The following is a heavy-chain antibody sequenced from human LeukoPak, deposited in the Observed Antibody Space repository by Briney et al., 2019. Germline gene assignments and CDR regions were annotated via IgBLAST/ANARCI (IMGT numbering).Heavy chain of an antibody. CDR1: GGSISSYY. D-gene: IGHD3-22*01. CDR3: ARSGFDSSGYYRFDY. CDR2: IYYSGST. J-gene: IGHJ4*02. Sequence: SETLSLTCTVSGGSISSYYWSWIRQPPGKGLEWIGYIYYSGSTNYNPSLKSRVTISVDTSKNQFSLKLSSVTAADTAVYYCARSGFDSSGYYRFDYWGQGTLVTVSS. V-gene: IGHV4-59*01.